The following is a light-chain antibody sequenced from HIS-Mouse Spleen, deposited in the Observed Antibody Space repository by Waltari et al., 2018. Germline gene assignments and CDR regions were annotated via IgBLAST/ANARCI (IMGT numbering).Light chain of an antibody. Sequence: QSALTQPRSVSGSPGQSVTISCTGTSSDVGGYNYFSWYQQHPGKAPKRMIYDVSKRPSGVPDRFSGSKSGNTASLTISGLQAEDEADYYCCSYAGSYNWVFGGGIKLTVL. CDR3: CSYAGSYNWV. CDR1: SSDVGGYNY. V-gene: IGLV2-11*01. J-gene: IGLJ3*02. CDR2: DVS.